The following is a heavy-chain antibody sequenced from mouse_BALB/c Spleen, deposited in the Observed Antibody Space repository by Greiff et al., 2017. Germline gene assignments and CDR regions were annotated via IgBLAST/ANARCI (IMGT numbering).Heavy chain of an antibody. D-gene: IGHD1-1*02. CDR1: GFSLSTSGMG. Sequence: QVTLNVSGPGILQPSQTLSLTCSFSGFSLSTSGMGVSWIRQPSGKGLEWLAHIYWDDDKRYNPSLKSRLTISKDTSRNQVFLKITSVDTADTATYYCARSGYGVAWFAYWGQGTLVTVSA. J-gene: IGHJ3*01. CDR3: ARSGYGVAWFAY. V-gene: IGHV8-12*01. CDR2: IYWDDDK.